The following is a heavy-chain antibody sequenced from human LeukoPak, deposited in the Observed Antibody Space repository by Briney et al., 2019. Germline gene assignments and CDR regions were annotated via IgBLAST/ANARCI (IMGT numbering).Heavy chain of an antibody. J-gene: IGHJ5*02. Sequence: GGSLRLSCAASGVTVSSNYISWVRQAPGKGLEWVSVIYSDGRTYYTDSVKGRFTISRDNSKNTLYLQMNSLRAEDTALYYCARDNWVAIPGLFAPWGQGTLVTVSS. D-gene: IGHD2-21*01. CDR3: ARDNWVAIPGLFAP. CDR1: GVTVSSNY. V-gene: IGHV3-53*01. CDR2: IYSDGRT.